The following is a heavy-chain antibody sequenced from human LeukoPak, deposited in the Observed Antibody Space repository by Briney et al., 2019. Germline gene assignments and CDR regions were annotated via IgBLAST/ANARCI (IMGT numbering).Heavy chain of an antibody. CDR2: ISAYNGNT. J-gene: IGHJ4*02. D-gene: IGHD3-22*01. CDR1: GYTFTSYG. V-gene: IGHV1-18*01. Sequence: WASVKVSCKASGYTFTSYGISWVRQAPGQGLEWMGWISAYNGNTNYAQKLQGRVTMTTDTSTSTAYMELRSLRSDDTAVYYCAKNHYYDSSGYYSYWGQGTLVTVSS. CDR3: AKNHYYDSSGYYSY.